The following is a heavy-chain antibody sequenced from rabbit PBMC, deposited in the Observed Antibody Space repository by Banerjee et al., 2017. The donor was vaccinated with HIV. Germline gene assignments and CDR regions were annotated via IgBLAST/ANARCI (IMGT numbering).Heavy chain of an antibody. CDR2: ITYGGSA. D-gene: IGHD4-1*01. CDR1: GFDFSNYG. V-gene: IGHV1S36*01. J-gene: IGHJ3*01. CDR3: VRHNSGLTL. Sequence: QEQLVESGGGLVTPGGNLTLTCKASGFDFSNYGVSWVRQAPGKGLEWIGYITYGGSAFYASWAKGRFTISRTSTTVDLKMTSLTAADTATYFCVRHNSGLTLWGQGTLVTVS.